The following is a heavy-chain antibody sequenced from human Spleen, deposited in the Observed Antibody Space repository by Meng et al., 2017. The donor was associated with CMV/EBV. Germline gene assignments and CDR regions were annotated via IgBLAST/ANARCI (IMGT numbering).Heavy chain of an antibody. CDR1: YTCNSYG. CDR3: ARVRRLRFLEWLLRGFDY. Sequence: YTCNSYGISWVRQAPGQGLEWMGWISAYNGNTHYAQKLQGRVTMTTDTSTSTAYMELRSLRSDDTAVYYCARVRRLRFLEWLLRGFDYWGQGTLVTVSS. J-gene: IGHJ4*02. V-gene: IGHV1-18*01. D-gene: IGHD3-3*01. CDR2: ISAYNGNT.